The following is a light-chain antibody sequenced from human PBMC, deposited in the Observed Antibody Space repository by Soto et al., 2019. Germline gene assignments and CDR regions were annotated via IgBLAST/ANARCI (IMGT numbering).Light chain of an antibody. CDR1: QSVNRY. V-gene: IGKV3-11*01. Sequence: ETVLTQSPATLSLSPGDRATLSCRASQSVNRYLAWYQQKPGQAPRLLIYDASNRATGIPARFSGSGSGTDFTLTISSLEPEDFATXYCQQYSSYWTFAQGTKVEIK. CDR2: DAS. J-gene: IGKJ1*01. CDR3: QQYSSYWT.